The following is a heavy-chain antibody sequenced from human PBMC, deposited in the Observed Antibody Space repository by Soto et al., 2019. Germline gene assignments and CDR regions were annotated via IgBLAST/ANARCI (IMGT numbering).Heavy chain of an antibody. V-gene: IGHV5-51*01. D-gene: IGHD6-19*01. CDR1: GYSISNYW. J-gene: IGHJ3*01. CDR3: ATIIAVANAFDF. CDR2: IYPGDSDT. Sequence: GESLKISCKGSGYSISNYWIGWVRQMPGKGLEWMGIIYPGDSDTRYSPSFQGQVTISADKSISTAYLQWSSLKASDTAIYYCATIIAVANAFDFWGQGTMVTVSS.